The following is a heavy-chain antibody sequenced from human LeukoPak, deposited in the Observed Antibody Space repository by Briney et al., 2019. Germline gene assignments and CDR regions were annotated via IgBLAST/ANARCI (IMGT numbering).Heavy chain of an antibody. CDR3: AKGPSETAMATAFDY. CDR1: GFTFSSYA. CDR2: ISGSGGST. J-gene: IGHJ4*02. V-gene: IGHV3-23*01. Sequence: GGSLRLSCAASGFTFSSYAMTWVRQAPGKGLEWVSTISGSGGSTYYADSVKGRFTISRDNSKNTLYLQMNSLRAEDTAVYYCAKGPSETAMATAFDYWGQGTPVTVSS. D-gene: IGHD5-18*01.